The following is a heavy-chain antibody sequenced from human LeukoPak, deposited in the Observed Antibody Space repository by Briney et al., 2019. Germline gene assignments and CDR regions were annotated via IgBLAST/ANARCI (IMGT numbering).Heavy chain of an antibody. CDR2: IYYSGST. V-gene: IGHV4-59*08. Sequence: SETLSLTCTVSGGSISSYYWNWIRQPPGKGLEWIAYIYYSGSTNYNPSLKSRVTISVDTSKNQFSLKLSSVTAADTAVYYCARQNPSVNYYDYWGQGTLVTVSS. J-gene: IGHJ4*02. CDR3: ARQNPSVNYYDY. CDR1: GGSISSYY.